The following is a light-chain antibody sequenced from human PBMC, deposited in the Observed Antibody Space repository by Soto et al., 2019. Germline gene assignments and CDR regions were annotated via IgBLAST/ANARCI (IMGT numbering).Light chain of an antibody. Sequence: QSVLTQPPSVSGAPGQWVTISCTGSSSNIGAGYDVHWYQQLPGTAPKLLIYGNTNRPSGVPDRFSGSKSGTSASLAITGVQAEDEADYYCQSSDGSLSGWVFGGGTKVTVL. CDR2: GNT. V-gene: IGLV1-40*01. J-gene: IGLJ2*01. CDR1: SSNIGAGYD. CDR3: QSSDGSLSGWV.